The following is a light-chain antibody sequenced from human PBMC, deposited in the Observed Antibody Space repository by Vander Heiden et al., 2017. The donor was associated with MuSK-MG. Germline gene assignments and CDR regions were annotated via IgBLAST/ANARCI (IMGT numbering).Light chain of an antibody. Sequence: SYELTQPPSVSVSPGPTARIPCPGHALPKKYAYWYQQKSGQAPGLVIYEDSKRPSGITERFSGSSSGTMATLTISGVQVEDEADYYCYSTDSSGNHRVFGGGTKLTVL. CDR1: ALPKKY. CDR2: EDS. J-gene: IGLJ2*01. V-gene: IGLV3-10*01. CDR3: YSTDSSGNHRV.